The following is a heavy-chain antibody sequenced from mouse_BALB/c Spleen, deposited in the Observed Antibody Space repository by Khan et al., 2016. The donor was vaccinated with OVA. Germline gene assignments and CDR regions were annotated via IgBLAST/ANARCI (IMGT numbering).Heavy chain of an antibody. J-gene: IGHJ4*01. D-gene: IGHD4-1*01. V-gene: IGHV3-2*02. CDR3: ASELGRYSAMDY. CDR1: GYSITRDYA. Sequence: EVQLQESGPGLVKPSQSLSLTCTVTGYSITRDYAWNWIRQFPGNKLEWMGYISNSGSASYNPSLKSRISITRDTSKNQFFLQLDSVTTEDTATYYCASELGRYSAMDYWGHGTSVPVSS. CDR2: ISNSGSA.